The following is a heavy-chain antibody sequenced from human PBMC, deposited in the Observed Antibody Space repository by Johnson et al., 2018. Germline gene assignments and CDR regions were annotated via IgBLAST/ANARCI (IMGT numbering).Heavy chain of an antibody. CDR3: ARDYLCGVSLCYYYMDV. CDR2: MNPNRGNP. V-gene: IGHV1-8*01. CDR1: GYTFNSYD. Sequence: QVQLVESGAEVKKPGASVKVSCKASGYTFNSYDFNWVRQASGQGLEWMGWMNPNRGNPGPAQKFQGRVPMTRNTSITPAYMELSSLRSEDTAVYYCARDYLCGVSLCYYYMDVWGKGTTVTVSS. J-gene: IGHJ6*03. D-gene: IGHD2-8*02.